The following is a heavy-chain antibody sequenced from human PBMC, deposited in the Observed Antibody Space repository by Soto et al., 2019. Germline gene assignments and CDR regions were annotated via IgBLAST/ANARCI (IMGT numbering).Heavy chain of an antibody. J-gene: IGHJ4*02. V-gene: IGHV3-73*01. CDR3: ARDDYPYYDDSSGYHFDY. D-gene: IGHD3-22*01. CDR1: GFTFGASA. Sequence: GGSLRLSCAASGFTFGASALQLVRQASGKWLEWLGRIGSKGEPYATAYSASVKGRFAISRDDSKNTLYLQMNSLRAEDTAIYYCARDDYPYYDDSSGYHFDYWGQGALVTVSS. CDR2: IGSKGEPYAT.